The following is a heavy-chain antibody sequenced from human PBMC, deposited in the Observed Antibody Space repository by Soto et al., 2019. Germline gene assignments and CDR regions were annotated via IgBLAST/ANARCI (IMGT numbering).Heavy chain of an antibody. CDR1: GGSFSGYY. CDR2: INHSGST. CDR3: ARVGYSSSWYPVY. D-gene: IGHD6-13*01. Sequence: QVQLQQWGAGLLKPSETLSLTCAVYGGSFSGYYWSWIRQPPGKGLEWIGEINHSGSTNYNPSLKSRVTISVDTSKNQFSLKLSSVTAADTAVYYCARVGYSSSWYPVYWGQGTLVTVSS. V-gene: IGHV4-34*01. J-gene: IGHJ4*02.